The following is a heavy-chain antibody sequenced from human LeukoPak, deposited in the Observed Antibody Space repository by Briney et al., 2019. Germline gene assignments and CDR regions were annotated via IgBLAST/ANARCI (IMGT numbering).Heavy chain of an antibody. D-gene: IGHD5-12*01. CDR3: ARSYSGYDLPVSDYGMDV. J-gene: IGHJ6*02. V-gene: IGHV4-39*01. CDR2: IYYSGST. Sequence: YPSETLSLTCTVSGGSISSSSYYWGWIRQPPGKGLEWIGSIYYSGSTYYNPSLKSRVTISVDTSKNQFSLKLSSVTAADTAVYYCARSYSGYDLPVSDYGMDVWGQGTTVTVSS. CDR1: GGSISSSSYY.